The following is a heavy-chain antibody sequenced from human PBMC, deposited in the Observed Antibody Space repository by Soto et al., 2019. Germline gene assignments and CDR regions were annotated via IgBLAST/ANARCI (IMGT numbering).Heavy chain of an antibody. Sequence: ASVKVSCKASGYTFTRYYMHGVRQAPGQGLEWMGWINPNSGGTNYAQKFQGWVTMTRDTSISTAYMELSRLRSDDTAVYYCARAIGETYYYYGMDVWGQGTTVTVS. V-gene: IGHV1-2*04. CDR2: INPNSGGT. J-gene: IGHJ6*02. CDR1: GYTFTRYY. CDR3: ARAIGETYYYYGMDV. D-gene: IGHD3-3*01.